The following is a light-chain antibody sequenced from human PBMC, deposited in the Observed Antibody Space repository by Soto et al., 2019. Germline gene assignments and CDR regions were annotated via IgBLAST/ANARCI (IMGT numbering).Light chain of an antibody. CDR2: GVS. CDR3: SSYTSGSNLYA. CDR1: SSDIGDYTY. Sequence: QSVLTQPASVSGSPGQSITISCTGTSSDIGDYTYVSWYQQHPGKAPKLIIYGVSNRPSGVSNRFSGSKSGNTASLTISGLQAEDEADYYCSSYTSGSNLYAFGNGTKVTVL. J-gene: IGLJ1*01. V-gene: IGLV2-14*01.